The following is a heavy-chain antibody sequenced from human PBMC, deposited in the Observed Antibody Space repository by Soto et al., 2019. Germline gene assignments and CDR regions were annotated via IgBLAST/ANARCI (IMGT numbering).Heavy chain of an antibody. V-gene: IGHV1-3*04. CDR1: GSTFTSYA. CDR2: VNTVNGNT. CDR3: ARHSLVSTSYHYYGMDV. Sequence: ASVKVSCKAPGSTFTSYAMHWSLQAPGQRLEWMGSVNTVNGNTKYSQKFQGRVTITRDTSASRACMELSSLRSGDTAVYYCARHSLVSTSYHYYGMDVGGQGTTVDVSS. J-gene: IGHJ6*02. D-gene: IGHD2-2*01.